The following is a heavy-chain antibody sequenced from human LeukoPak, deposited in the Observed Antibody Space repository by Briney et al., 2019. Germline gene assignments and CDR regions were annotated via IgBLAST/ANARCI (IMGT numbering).Heavy chain of an antibody. J-gene: IGHJ4*02. CDR1: GFTFSSYA. CDR3: AKDPRDIVVVVAATPGYYFDY. V-gene: IGHV3-23*01. Sequence: GGSLRLSCAASGFTFSSYAMSWVRQAPGKGLEWVSATSGSGGSTYYADSVKGRFTISRDNSKNTLYLQMNSLRAEDTAVYYCAKDPRDIVVVVAATPGYYFDYWGQGTLVTVSS. D-gene: IGHD2-15*01. CDR2: TSGSGGST.